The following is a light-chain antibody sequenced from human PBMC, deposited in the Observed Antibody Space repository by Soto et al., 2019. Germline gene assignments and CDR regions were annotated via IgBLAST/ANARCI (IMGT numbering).Light chain of an antibody. CDR2: EVS. CDR3: NSYTSKSTGV. V-gene: IGLV2-14*01. J-gene: IGLJ1*01. Sequence: QSALTQPASVSGSPGQSITISCTGTSSDVGGYNYVSWYQQHPGKAPKLIIYEVSNRPSGVSNRVSVSKSGNTASLTISGLKAEDEADYYCNSYTSKSTGVFGTGTKLTVL. CDR1: SSDVGGYNY.